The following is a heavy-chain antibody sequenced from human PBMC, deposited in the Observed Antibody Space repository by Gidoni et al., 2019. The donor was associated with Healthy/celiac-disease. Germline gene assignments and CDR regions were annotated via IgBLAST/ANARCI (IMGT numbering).Heavy chain of an antibody. D-gene: IGHD4-17*01. CDR3: ASLRDYGDYNDAFDI. J-gene: IGHJ3*02. CDR2: ISSSSSYT. CDR1: GFTFRDYY. Sequence: QVQLVEYGGGLDKPGGSLRLSCAASGFTFRDYYMSWIRQAPGKGVELVSYISSSSSYTNYADSVKGRFTISRDNAKNSLYLQRNSLRAEDTAVYYCASLRDYGDYNDAFDIWGQGTMVTVSS. V-gene: IGHV3-11*05.